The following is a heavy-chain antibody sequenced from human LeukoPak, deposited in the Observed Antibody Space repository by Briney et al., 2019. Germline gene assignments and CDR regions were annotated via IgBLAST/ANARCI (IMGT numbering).Heavy chain of an antibody. V-gene: IGHV3-66*01. CDR2: IYSDGGT. CDR1: GFSVSDSY. D-gene: IGHD3-10*01. Sequence: PGGSLRLSCAASGFSVSDSYMSWVRQAPGKGLEWVSVIYSDGGTNYAASVKDRFTISRDRSENTLYLQLSSLRAEDTAVYYCARDWYYGSGSYYTPPLGFSDWGQGTLVTVSS. CDR3: ARDWYYGSGSYYTPPLGFSD. J-gene: IGHJ4*02.